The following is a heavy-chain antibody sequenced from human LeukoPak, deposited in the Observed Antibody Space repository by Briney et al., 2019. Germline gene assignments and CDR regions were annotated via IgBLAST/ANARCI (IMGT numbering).Heavy chain of an antibody. J-gene: IGHJ6*03. D-gene: IGHD3-3*01. CDR3: ARDRYYDFWSGYSPKVPFSDYYMDV. CDR2: IIPIFGTA. CDR1: GGTFSSYA. V-gene: IGHV1-69*13. Sequence: SVKVSCKASGGTFSSYAISWVRQAPGQGLEWVGGIIPIFGTANYAQKFQGRVTITADESTSTAYMELSSLRSEDTAVYYCARDRYYDFWSGYSPKVPFSDYYMDVWGKGTTVTVSS.